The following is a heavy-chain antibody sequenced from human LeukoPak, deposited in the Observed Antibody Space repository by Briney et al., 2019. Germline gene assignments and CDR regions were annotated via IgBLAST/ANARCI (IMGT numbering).Heavy chain of an antibody. V-gene: IGHV3-30*18. CDR3: AKGGYYDSSGYSLFVRIPYYFDY. D-gene: IGHD3-22*01. CDR1: GFTFSSYG. Sequence: PGGSLRLSCAASGFTFSSYGMHWVRQAPGKGLEWVAVISYDGSNKYYADSVKGRFTISRDNSKNTLYLQMNSLRAEDTAVYYCAKGGYYDSSGYSLFVRIPYYFDYWGQGTLVTVSS. J-gene: IGHJ4*02. CDR2: ISYDGSNK.